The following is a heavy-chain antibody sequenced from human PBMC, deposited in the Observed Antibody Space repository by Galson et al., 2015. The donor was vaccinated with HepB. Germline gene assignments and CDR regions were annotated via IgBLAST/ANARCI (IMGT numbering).Heavy chain of an antibody. J-gene: IGHJ6*02. CDR1: GFTVSGNY. CDR2: IYSSTTT. Sequence: SLRLSCAPSGFTVSGNYMSWVRQAPGKGLEWVSLIYSSTTTYYADSVKGRFTISRDNSKNALYLQMNSLRAEDTAVYYCARDQGDDYVNYYYYHGMDVWGQGTPVTVSS. CDR3: ARDQGDDYVNYYYYHGMDV. V-gene: IGHV3-66*03. D-gene: IGHD3-16*01.